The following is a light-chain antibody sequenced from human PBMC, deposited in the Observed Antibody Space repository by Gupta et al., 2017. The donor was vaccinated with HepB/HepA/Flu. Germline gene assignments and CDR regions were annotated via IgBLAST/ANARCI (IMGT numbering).Light chain of an antibody. Sequence: DIQLTQSPSFLSASVGDRVTISCRASQGISYYLAWYQQKPGKAPNLLIYAVSTLKSGVPSRFSGSGSGTEFTLTISSRQPEDFANYYCQQRKSSPLTFGGGTKVEIK. CDR3: QQRKSSPLT. CDR2: AVS. CDR1: QGISYY. J-gene: IGKJ4*01. V-gene: IGKV1-9*01.